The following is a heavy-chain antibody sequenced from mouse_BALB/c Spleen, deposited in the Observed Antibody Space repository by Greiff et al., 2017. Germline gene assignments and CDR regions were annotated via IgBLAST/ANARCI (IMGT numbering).Heavy chain of an antibody. J-gene: IGHJ4*01. V-gene: IGHV2-2*02. CDR2: IWSGGST. Sequence: VQLQQSGPGLVQPSQSLSITCTVSGFSLTSYGVHWVRQSPGKGLEWLGVIWSGGSTDYNAAFISRLSISKDNSKSQVFFKMNSLQANDTAIYYCARNPYRYDGDYYAMDYWGQGTSVTVSS. D-gene: IGHD2-14*01. CDR3: ARNPYRYDGDYYAMDY. CDR1: GFSLTSYG.